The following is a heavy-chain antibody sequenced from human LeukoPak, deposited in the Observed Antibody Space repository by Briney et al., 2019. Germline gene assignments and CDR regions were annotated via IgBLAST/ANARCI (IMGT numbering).Heavy chain of an antibody. CDR3: ARERSDSSGYLQY. CDR1: GSTFSNYW. D-gene: IGHD3-22*01. Sequence: PGGSLDLSCEASGSTFSNYWMHWFRQAPGKGLVWVSRIDSDGSSTSYAGSVKGRFTISRDNAENTLYLQMNSLRVEDTAVYYCARERSDSSGYLQYWGQGTLVTVSS. J-gene: IGHJ4*02. V-gene: IGHV3-74*01. CDR2: IDSDGSST.